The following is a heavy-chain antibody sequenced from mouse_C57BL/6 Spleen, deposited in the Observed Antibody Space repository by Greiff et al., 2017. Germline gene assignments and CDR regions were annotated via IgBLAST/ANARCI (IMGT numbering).Heavy chain of an antibody. CDR3: ARNYYGSSYHAMDY. Sequence: VKLMESGAELVRPGTSVKVSCKASGYAFTNYLIEWVKQRPGQGLELIGVINPGSGGTNYNEKFKGKATLTADKSSSTAYMQLSSLTSEDSAVYFCARNYYGSSYHAMDYWGQGTSVTVSS. D-gene: IGHD1-1*01. J-gene: IGHJ4*01. CDR2: INPGSGGT. V-gene: IGHV1-54*01. CDR1: GYAFTNYL.